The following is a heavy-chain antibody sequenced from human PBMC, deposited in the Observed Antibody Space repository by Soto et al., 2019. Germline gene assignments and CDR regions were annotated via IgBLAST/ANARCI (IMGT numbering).Heavy chain of an antibody. CDR3: ARTDCSGGSCYPYYYYYYGMDL. CDR1: GFTFSNYG. CDR2: IWYDGSNK. D-gene: IGHD2-15*01. J-gene: IGHJ6*02. V-gene: IGHV3-33*01. Sequence: QVQLVESGGGVVQPGRSLRLSCAASGFTFSNYGMHWVRQAPGKGLEWVAVIWYDGSNKYYADSVKGRFTISRDNSKNTLYLQMNSLRAEDTAVYYCARTDCSGGSCYPYYYYYYGMDLWGQGTTVTVSS.